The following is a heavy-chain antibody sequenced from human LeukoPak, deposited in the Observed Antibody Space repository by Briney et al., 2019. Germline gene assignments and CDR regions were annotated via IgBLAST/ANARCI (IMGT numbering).Heavy chain of an antibody. V-gene: IGHV1-18*01. CDR2: ISAYNGDT. J-gene: IGHJ4*02. CDR1: GYTFKTYS. Sequence: ASVKVSCKASGYTFKTYSFTWVRQAPGQGLEWMGRISAYNGDTNYAQKFQGRVTMTTDTSTSTAYMELRSLRSDDTAVYYCARSLSPYYGSGSLFDYWGQGTLVTVSS. CDR3: ARSLSPYYGSGSLFDY. D-gene: IGHD3-10*01.